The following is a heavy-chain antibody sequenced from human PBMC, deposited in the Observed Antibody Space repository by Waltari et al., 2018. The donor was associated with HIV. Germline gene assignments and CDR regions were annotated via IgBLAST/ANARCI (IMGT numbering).Heavy chain of an antibody. J-gene: IGHJ4*02. D-gene: IGHD4-17*01. CDR3: ARDPAGDYGY. V-gene: IGHV4-59*02. CDR1: GVSVTDYY. CDR2: MFHTGSP. Sequence: QVQLQESGPGHVKPSETLSLTCTVSGVSVTDYYWSWIRQSPGKGLEWIGYMFHTGSPKVNPSLRSRVTMSVDTSKNEFSLTLSSVTAADTAVYYCARDPAGDYGYWGQGIRVIVSS.